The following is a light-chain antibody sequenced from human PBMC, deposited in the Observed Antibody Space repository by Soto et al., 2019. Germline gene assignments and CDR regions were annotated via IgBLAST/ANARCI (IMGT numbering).Light chain of an antibody. CDR2: EVT. CDR1: SSDVGGYNY. CDR3: SSYTSRSTLV. Sequence: QSVLTQPASVSGSPGQSITISCTGTSSDVGGYNYVSWYQQHPGKAPKLMIYEVTNRPSGVSNRFSGSKSGNTASLTISGXQAEDEADYYCSSYTSRSTLVFGTGTKVTV. J-gene: IGLJ1*01. V-gene: IGLV2-14*01.